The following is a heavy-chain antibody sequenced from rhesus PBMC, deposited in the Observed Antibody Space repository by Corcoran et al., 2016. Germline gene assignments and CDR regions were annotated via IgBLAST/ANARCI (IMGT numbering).Heavy chain of an antibody. J-gene: IGHJ5-1*01. CDR3: ARDGV. V-gene: IGHV3-119*01. Sequence: EVQLVESGGGLVQPGGSLRLSCAASGFTFSSYWMYWVRQARGKVREWVARIGSDGSSTSYAVSVKGRFAITVKKAKTSLYLQMKSLTAEDTDVYYWARDGVWGPGVMVTVSS. CDR1: GFTFSSYW. CDR2: IGSDGSST.